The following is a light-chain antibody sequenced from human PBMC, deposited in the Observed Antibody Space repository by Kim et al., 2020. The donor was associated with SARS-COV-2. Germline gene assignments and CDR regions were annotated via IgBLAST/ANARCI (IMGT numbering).Light chain of an antibody. CDR3: QQRSDRVT. J-gene: IGKJ5*01. CDR2: DAS. CDR1: QSVSSY. V-gene: IGKV3-11*01. Sequence: SLSPGERATLSCRASQSVSSYLAWYQQKPGQTPRLLIYDASTRATGIPARFSGSGSGTDFTLTISSLEPEDFAVYYCQQRSDRVTFGQGTRLEIK.